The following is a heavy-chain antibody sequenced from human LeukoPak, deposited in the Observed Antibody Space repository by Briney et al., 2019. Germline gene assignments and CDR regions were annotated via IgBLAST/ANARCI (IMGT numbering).Heavy chain of an antibody. Sequence: GGSLRLSCAASGFTFSSYGMHWVRQAPGKGLEWVSLIWYDGSNEYYADSVKGRFTISRDNSKNTLYRQMNNVRAEDTAVYYCAKGSGYYYYYMDVWGKGTTVTVSS. CDR1: GFTFSSYG. J-gene: IGHJ6*03. D-gene: IGHD6-25*01. V-gene: IGHV3-33*06. CDR3: AKGSGYYYYYMDV. CDR2: IWYDGSNE.